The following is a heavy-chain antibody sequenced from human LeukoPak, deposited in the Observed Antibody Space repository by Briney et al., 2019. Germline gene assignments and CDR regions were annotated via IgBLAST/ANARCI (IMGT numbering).Heavy chain of an antibody. CDR3: ARDNLGIGTFDI. J-gene: IGHJ3*02. D-gene: IGHD7-27*01. Sequence: PSQTLSLTCTVSGGSISSGSYYWSWIRQPAGKGLEWIGRIYTSGSTNYNPSLKSRVTISVDTSKNQFSLKLSSVTAADTAVYYCARDNLGIGTFDIWGQGTMVTVSS. CDR1: GGSISSGSYY. V-gene: IGHV4-61*02. CDR2: IYTSGST.